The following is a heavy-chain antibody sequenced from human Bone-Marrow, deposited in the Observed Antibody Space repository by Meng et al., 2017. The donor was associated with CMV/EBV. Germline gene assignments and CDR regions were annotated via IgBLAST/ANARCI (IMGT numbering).Heavy chain of an antibody. D-gene: IGHD1-20*01. J-gene: IGHJ4*02. V-gene: IGHV3-74*01. CDR3: AREYNWNYFDY. CDR1: GFTLSRYW. CDR2: INTDGSGT. Sequence: GGSLRLSCAASGFTLSRYWMHWVRQVPGKGLVWVSRINTDGSGTSYADSVKGRFTISRDNAKNTLYLQMNSLRAEDTAVYYCAREYNWNYFDYWGQGTLVTVSS.